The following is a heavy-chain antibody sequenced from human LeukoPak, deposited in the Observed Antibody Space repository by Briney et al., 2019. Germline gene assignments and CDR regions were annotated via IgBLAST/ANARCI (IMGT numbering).Heavy chain of an antibody. CDR2: ISGSGGST. CDR1: GFTFSSYA. D-gene: IGHD3-16*02. J-gene: IGHJ3*02. V-gene: IGHV3-23*01. Sequence: GGSLRLSCAASGFTFSSYAMSWVRQAPGKGLEWVSAISGSGGSTYYADSVKGRFTISRDNSKNTLYLQMNSLRAEDTAVYYCAEGNALVPYDYIWGSYRYDAFDIWGQGTMVTVSS. CDR3: AEGNALVPYDYIWGSYRYDAFDI.